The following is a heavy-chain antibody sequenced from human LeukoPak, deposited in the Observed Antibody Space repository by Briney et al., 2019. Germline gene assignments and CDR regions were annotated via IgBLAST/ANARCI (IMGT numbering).Heavy chain of an antibody. CDR1: GGSVSSGNYY. V-gene: IGHV4-39*02. J-gene: IGHJ3*02. D-gene: IGHD5-18*01. Sequence: SETLSLTCTVSGGSVSSGNYYWSWIRQPPGKGLEWIGNIYYSGSAYYNPSLKSRVSISVDTSKKHFSLRLSSVTAADTAVYYCARLGGYSYGYSGAFDIWGQGTMVTVSS. CDR2: IYYSGSA. CDR3: ARLGGYSYGYSGAFDI.